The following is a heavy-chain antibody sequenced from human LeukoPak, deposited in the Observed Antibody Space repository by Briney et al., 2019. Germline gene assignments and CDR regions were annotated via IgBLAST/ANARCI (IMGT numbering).Heavy chain of an antibody. CDR3: VRLQPNTGEWAFDI. V-gene: IGHV4-4*07. CDR2: IYISGST. Sequence: SETLSLTCTVSGASINSHYWSWIRQPAGKGLEWIGRIYISGSTNYNSSLQSRVTMSVDTSKNQFSLKLTSVTAADTAVYHCVRLQPNTGEWAFDIWGQGTMVSVSS. J-gene: IGHJ3*02. D-gene: IGHD1-1*01. CDR1: GASINSHY.